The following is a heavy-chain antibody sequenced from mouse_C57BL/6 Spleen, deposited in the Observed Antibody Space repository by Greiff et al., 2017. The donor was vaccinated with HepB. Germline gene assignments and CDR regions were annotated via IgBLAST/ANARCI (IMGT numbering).Heavy chain of an antibody. D-gene: IGHD1-1*01. V-gene: IGHV1-62-2*01. J-gene: IGHJ4*01. CDR1: GYTFTEYT. CDR3: ARHEGGFYYGSSYGDYYAMDY. Sequence: QVQLKQSGAELVKPGASVKLSCKASGYTFTEYTIHWVKQRSGQGLEWIGWFYPGSGSIKYNEKFKDKATLTADKSSSTVYMELSRLTSEDSAVYVCARHEGGFYYGSSYGDYYAMDYWGQGTSVTVSS. CDR2: FYPGSGSI.